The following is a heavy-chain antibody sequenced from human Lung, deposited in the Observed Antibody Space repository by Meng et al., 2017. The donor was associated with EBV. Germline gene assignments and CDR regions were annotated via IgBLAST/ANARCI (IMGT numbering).Heavy chain of an antibody. D-gene: IGHD5-12*01. V-gene: IGHV4-30-4*08. CDR1: GGSISSGGYY. CDR2: IYYSGST. J-gene: IGHJ4*02. Sequence: QVHHQESGPGLVKPSQTLSLTCTVSGGSISSGGYYWSWIRQHPGKGLEWIGYIYYSGSTYYNPSLKSRVTISVDTSKNQFSLKLSSVTAADTAVYYCARDRGGLGAFDYWGQGTLVTVSS. CDR3: ARDRGGLGAFDY.